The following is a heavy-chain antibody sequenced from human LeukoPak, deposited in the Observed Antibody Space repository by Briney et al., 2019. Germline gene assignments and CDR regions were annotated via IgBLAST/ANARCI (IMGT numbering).Heavy chain of an antibody. V-gene: IGHV3-23*01. CDR3: AKEGSMALFDY. CDR1: GFTFSSYG. Sequence: GGSLRLSCAASGFTFSSYGMSWVRQAPGKGLEWVSAISGSGGSTYYAYFVKGRFTISRDNSKNTLYLQMNSLRAEDTAVYYCAKEGSMALFDYWGQGTLVTVSS. J-gene: IGHJ4*02. CDR2: ISGSGGST. D-gene: IGHD2/OR15-2a*01.